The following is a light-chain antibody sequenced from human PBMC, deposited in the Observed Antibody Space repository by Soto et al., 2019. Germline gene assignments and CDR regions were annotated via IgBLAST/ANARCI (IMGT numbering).Light chain of an antibody. Sequence: DIVMTQSPLSLPVTPGEPASISCRSSQSLLHSNGYNYLDWYLQKPGQSPQLLIYLGSHRASGVPDRVSGSGSGTDFTLKISRVEAEDVGVYYCMQALQTPPFTFGPGTKVDIK. CDR1: QSLLHSNGYNY. V-gene: IGKV2-28*01. CDR3: MQALQTPPFT. J-gene: IGKJ3*01. CDR2: LGS.